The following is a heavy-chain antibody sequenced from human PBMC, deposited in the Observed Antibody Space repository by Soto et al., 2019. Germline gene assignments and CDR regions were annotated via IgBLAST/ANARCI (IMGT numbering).Heavy chain of an antibody. Sequence: QVQLEESGGGVVQPGWSLRLSCVASGFTFSQYDMHWVRQAPGKGLEWVAVIWNDGSNKEYADSVKGRFTISRDDSKNTVYLQMNRLTVDDTAVFFCAREDENSGKPGVADFWGQGTLVTVSA. V-gene: IGHV3-33*01. CDR3: AREDENSGKPGVADF. CDR1: GFTFSQYD. J-gene: IGHJ1*01. D-gene: IGHD6-19*01. CDR2: IWNDGSNK.